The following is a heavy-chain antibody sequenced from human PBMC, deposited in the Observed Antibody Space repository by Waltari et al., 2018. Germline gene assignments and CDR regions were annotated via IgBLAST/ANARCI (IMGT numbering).Heavy chain of an antibody. CDR2: ISYDGSNK. CDR3: ARSPGARLPNWFDP. Sequence: QVQLVESGGGVVQPGRSLRLSCAASGFTFSSYAMHWVRQAPGKGLGWVAVISYDGSNKDYADSVKGRFTISRDNSKNTLYLQMNSLRAEDTAVYYCARSPGARLPNWFDPWGQGTL. D-gene: IGHD6-6*01. J-gene: IGHJ5*02. CDR1: GFTFSSYA. V-gene: IGHV3-30-3*01.